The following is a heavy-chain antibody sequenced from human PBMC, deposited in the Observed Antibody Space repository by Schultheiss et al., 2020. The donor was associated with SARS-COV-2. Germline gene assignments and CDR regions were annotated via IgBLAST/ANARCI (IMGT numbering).Heavy chain of an antibody. D-gene: IGHD5-12*01. V-gene: IGHV4-59*12. CDR1: GGSISSYY. CDR3: ARGNSGYDFDY. Sequence: SETLSLTCTVSGGSISSYYWNWIRQPPGKGLEWIGYIYYSGSTNYNPSLKSRVTISVDTSKNQFSLKLSSVTAADTAVYYCARGNSGYDFDYWGQGTLVTVAS. J-gene: IGHJ4*02. CDR2: IYYSGST.